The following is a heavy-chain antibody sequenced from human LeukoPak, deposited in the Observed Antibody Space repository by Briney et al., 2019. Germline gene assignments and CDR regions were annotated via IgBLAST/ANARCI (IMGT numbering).Heavy chain of an antibody. CDR3: AKEHRHYDSSGYYYDY. Sequence: GGSLRLSCAASGFTFSSYGMHWVRQAPGKGLEWVAVISYDGSNKYYADSVKGRFTISRDNSKNTLYLQMNSLRAEDTAVYYCAKEHRHYDSSGYYYDYWGQGTLVTVSS. CDR1: GFTFSSYG. J-gene: IGHJ4*02. CDR2: ISYDGSNK. D-gene: IGHD3-22*01. V-gene: IGHV3-30*18.